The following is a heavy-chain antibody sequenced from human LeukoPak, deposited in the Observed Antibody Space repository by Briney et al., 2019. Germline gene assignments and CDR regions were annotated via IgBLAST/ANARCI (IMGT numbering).Heavy chain of an antibody. CDR2: ISYDGSNK. V-gene: IGHV3-30-3*01. CDR1: GFTFSSYA. Sequence: PGGSLRLSCAASGFTFSSYAMHWVRQAPGKGLGWVAVISYDGSNKYYADSVKGRFTISRDNSKNTLYLQMNSLRAEDTAVYYCARVKNQWLVPGGFDYWGQGTLVTVSS. D-gene: IGHD6-19*01. J-gene: IGHJ4*02. CDR3: ARVKNQWLVPGGFDY.